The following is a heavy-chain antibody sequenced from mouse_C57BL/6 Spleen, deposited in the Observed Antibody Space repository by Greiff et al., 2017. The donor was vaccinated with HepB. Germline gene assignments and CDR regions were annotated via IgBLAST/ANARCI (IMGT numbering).Heavy chain of an antibody. Sequence: VQLQQSGAELVRPGASVTLSCKASGYTFTDYEMHWVKQTPVHGLEWIGAIDPETGGTAYNQKFKGKAILTADKSSSTAYMELRSLTSEDSAVYYCTSGGYDYDDVSFAYWGQGTLVTVSA. CDR3: TSGGYDYDDVSFAY. CDR1: GYTFTDYE. V-gene: IGHV1-15*01. J-gene: IGHJ3*01. CDR2: IDPETGGT. D-gene: IGHD2-4*01.